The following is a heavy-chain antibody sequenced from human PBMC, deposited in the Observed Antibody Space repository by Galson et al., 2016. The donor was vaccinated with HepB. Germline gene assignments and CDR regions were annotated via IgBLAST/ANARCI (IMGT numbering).Heavy chain of an antibody. V-gene: IGHV3-7*01. CDR2: IKQDGSEK. CDR3: ARGGAWWEVGFDY. CDR1: GFTFTNYW. Sequence: SLRLSCAASGFTFTNYWMSWVRQAPGKGLEWVASIKQDGSEKFYVDSVKGRFTISRDNAKNSLYLQMNSLRAEDTAVYYCARGGAWWEVGFDYWGQRTLVTVSS. D-gene: IGHD1-26*01. J-gene: IGHJ4*02.